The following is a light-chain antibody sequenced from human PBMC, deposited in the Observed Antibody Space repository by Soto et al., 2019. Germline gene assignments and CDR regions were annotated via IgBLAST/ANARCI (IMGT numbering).Light chain of an antibody. J-gene: IGKJ4*01. CDR2: DAS. CDR3: QQYNFWPPLT. Sequence: EIVMTQSPATLSVSPGERATLSCRASQSVNSNLAWYRQKPGQAPRLLISDASTRATGVPARFSGSGSGTEFTITISSLQSQDSGIYSCQQYNFWPPLTFGGGTKVEIK. V-gene: IGKV3-15*01. CDR1: QSVNSN.